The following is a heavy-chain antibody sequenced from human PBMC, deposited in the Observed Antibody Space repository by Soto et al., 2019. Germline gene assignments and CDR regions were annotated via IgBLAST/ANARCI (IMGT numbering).Heavy chain of an antibody. CDR1: GFTFSSYW. J-gene: IGHJ6*02. V-gene: IGHV3-74*01. D-gene: IGHD3-9*01. Sequence: EVQLVESGGGLVQPGGSLRLSCAASGFTFSSYWMHWVRQAPGKGLVWVSRINSDGSSTSYADSVKGRFTISRDNAKNTLYLQMNSLRAEDTAVYYCARGGAYYDILTGTPYYYYGMDVWGQGTTVTVSS. CDR2: INSDGSST. CDR3: ARGGAYYDILTGTPYYYYGMDV.